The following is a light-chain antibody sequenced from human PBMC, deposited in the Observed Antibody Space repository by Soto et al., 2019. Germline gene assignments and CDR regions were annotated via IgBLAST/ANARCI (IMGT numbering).Light chain of an antibody. Sequence: EIVLTQSPGTLSLSPGEGATLSCRASHFVAADYLAWYQQRPGQAPRLLIYGASTRATGVPDRFSGRGSGTDFTLTITRVQPGDFAVFYCQQYGGSQATVGERPKLEIK. CDR3: QQYGGSQAT. J-gene: IGKJ2*01. CDR1: HFVAADY. V-gene: IGKV3-20*01. CDR2: GAS.